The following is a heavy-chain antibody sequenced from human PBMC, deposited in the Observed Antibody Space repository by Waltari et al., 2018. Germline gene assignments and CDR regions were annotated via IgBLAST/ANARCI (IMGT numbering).Heavy chain of an antibody. J-gene: IGHJ3*02. D-gene: IGHD3-3*01. V-gene: IGHV4-59*01. CDR3: ARGAPLYYDFWSGYSSDAFDI. CDR2: IYYSGST. CDR1: GGSISSYY. Sequence: QVQLQESGPGLVKPSETLSLTCTVSGGSISSYYWSWIRQPPGKGLEWLGYIYYSGSTNNNPSLKSRVTISVDTSKNQFSLKLSSVTAADTAVYYCARGAPLYYDFWSGYSSDAFDIWGQGTMVTVSS.